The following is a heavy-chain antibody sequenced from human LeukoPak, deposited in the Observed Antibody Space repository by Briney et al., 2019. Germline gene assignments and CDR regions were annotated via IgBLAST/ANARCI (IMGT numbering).Heavy chain of an antibody. Sequence: PSETLSLTCTVSGGSISSSSYYWGWIRQPPGKGLEWIGSIYYSGSTYYNPSLKSRVTISVDTSKNQFSLKLSSVTAADTAVYYCARLLYDSSSSYFDYWGQGTLVTVSS. CDR1: GGSISSSSYY. D-gene: IGHD6-13*01. CDR2: IYYSGST. CDR3: ARLLYDSSSSYFDY. J-gene: IGHJ4*02. V-gene: IGHV4-39*01.